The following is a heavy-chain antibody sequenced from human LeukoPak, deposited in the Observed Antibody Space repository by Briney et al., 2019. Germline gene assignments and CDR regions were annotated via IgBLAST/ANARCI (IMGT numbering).Heavy chain of an antibody. CDR1: GFTFSTYG. D-gene: IGHD3-22*01. V-gene: IGHV3-23*01. CDR3: AKDRYYDSSGYSNY. CDR2: MSDSGTNT. Sequence: PGGSLRLSCGASGFTFSTYGMTWVRQAPGKGLEWVSGMSDSGTNTYYADSVKGRFTISRDNSKNTLYLQMNSLRAEDTAVYYCAKDRYYDSSGYSNYWGQGTLVTVSS. J-gene: IGHJ4*02.